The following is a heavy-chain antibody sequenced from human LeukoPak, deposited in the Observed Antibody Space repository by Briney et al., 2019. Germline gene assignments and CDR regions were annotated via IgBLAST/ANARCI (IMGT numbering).Heavy chain of an antibody. CDR1: GGSISSGDYY. CDR2: IYYSGST. V-gene: IGHV4-30-4*01. J-gene: IGHJ6*02. Sequence: PSETLSLTCTVSGGSISSGDYYWSWIRQPPGKGLEWIGFIYYSGSTYYNPSLKSRVTISVDTSKNQFSLKLSSVTAADTAVYYCARESGEVYYYGSGSSPAWGQGTTVTVSS. D-gene: IGHD3-10*01. CDR3: ARESGEVYYYGSGSSPA.